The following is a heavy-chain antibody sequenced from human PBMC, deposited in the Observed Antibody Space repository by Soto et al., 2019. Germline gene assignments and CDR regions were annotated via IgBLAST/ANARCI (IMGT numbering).Heavy chain of an antibody. J-gene: IGHJ4*02. CDR2: IYYSGST. CDR3: ARDDPRSGSPHFDY. V-gene: IGHV4-59*06. CDR1: CGSISSYY. D-gene: IGHD1-26*01. Sequence: SETLSLTCTVSCGSISSYYWSWIRQHPGKGLEWIGYIYYSGSTYYNPSLKSRVTISVDTSKNQFSLKLSSVTAADTAVYHCARDDPRSGSPHFDYWGQGTLVTVSS.